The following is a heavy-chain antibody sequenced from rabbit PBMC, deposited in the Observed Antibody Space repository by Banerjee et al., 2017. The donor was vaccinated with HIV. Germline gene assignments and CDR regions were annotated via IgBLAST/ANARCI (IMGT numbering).Heavy chain of an antibody. CDR3: ARSGGTGYAGATNL. V-gene: IGHV1S47*01. D-gene: IGHD6-1*01. CDR2: IWTASGST. J-gene: IGHJ4*01. CDR1: GFSFSSSYY. Sequence: QEQLVESGGGLVQPEGSLTLTCTASGFSFSSSYYMCWVRQAPGKGLEWIACIWTASGSTDYASWAKGRFTITRSTSLNTVTLQLNSLTAADTATYFCARSGGTGYAGATNLWGPGTLVTVS.